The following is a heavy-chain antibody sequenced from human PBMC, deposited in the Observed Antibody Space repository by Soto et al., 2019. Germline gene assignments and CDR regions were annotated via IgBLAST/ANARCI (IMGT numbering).Heavy chain of an antibody. J-gene: IGHJ1*01. CDR3: ARHSGVAEVGTD. CDR2: IYPGDSDT. CDR1: GGSFTTYW. D-gene: IGHD6-13*01. Sequence: GAALKISGKGCGGSFTTYWRWWGRQMPGKGLEWMGVIYPGDSDTRYSPSFQGQVAISADKSINTAYLQWSSLKASDTAMYYCARHSGVAEVGTDWGQGTLVTVSS. V-gene: IGHV5-51*01.